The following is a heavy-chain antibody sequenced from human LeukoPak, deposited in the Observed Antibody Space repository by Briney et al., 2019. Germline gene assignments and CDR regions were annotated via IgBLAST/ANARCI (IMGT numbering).Heavy chain of an antibody. V-gene: IGHV4-31*03. CDR2: IYYSGST. CDR1: GGSISSGGYY. CDR3: ARDSGVLYGMDV. D-gene: IGHD4/OR15-4a*01. Sequence: SETLSLTCTVSGGSISSGGYYWSWIRQHPGKGLEWIGYIYYSGSTYYNPSLKSRVTISVDTSKNQFSLKLSSVTAADPAVYYCARDSGVLYGMDVWGQGTTVTVSS. J-gene: IGHJ6*02.